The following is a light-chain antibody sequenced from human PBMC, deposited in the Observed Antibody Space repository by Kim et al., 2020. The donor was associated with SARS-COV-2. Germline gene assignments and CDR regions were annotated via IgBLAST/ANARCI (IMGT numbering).Light chain of an antibody. CDR1: RSDVGAYNH. V-gene: IGLV2-14*01. CDR2: DVT. CDR3: SSYTTSSTWV. Sequence: QSALTQPASVSGSPGQSITISCTGTRSDVGAYNHVSWFQQHPGKAPKLLIYDVTQWPSGISNRFSGSKSGNMASLTISGLQPEDEADYYCSSYTTSSTWVFGGGTQLTVL. J-gene: IGLJ3*02.